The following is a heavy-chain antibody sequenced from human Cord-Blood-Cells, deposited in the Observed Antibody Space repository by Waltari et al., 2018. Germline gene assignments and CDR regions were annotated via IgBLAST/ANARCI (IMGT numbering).Heavy chain of an antibody. CDR3: ARIYFGGSGSNWFDP. Sequence: QVQLVQSGAEVKKPGASVKVSCKASGYTFTGYYMHWVRQAPGQGLEWMGWINPNSGGTNYAQKVQGRVTMTRDTSISTAYMELSRLRSDDTAVYYCARIYFGGSGSNWFDPWGQGTLVTVSS. CDR1: GYTFTGYY. J-gene: IGHJ5*02. CDR2: INPNSGGT. V-gene: IGHV1-2*02. D-gene: IGHD3-10*01.